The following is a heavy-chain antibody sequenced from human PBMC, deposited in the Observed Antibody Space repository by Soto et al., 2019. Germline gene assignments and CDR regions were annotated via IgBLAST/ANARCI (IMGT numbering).Heavy chain of an antibody. CDR2: IYHSGST. CDR1: GGSISSSNW. V-gene: IGHV4-4*02. CDR3: AREYSLAVVAPGY. J-gene: IGHJ4*02. D-gene: IGHD3-22*01. Sequence: PSETLSLTCAVSGGSISSSNWWSWVRQPPGKGLEWIGEIYHSGSTNYNPSLKSRVTISVDTSKNQFSLKLSSVTAADTAVYYCAREYSLAVVAPGYWGQGILVTVSS.